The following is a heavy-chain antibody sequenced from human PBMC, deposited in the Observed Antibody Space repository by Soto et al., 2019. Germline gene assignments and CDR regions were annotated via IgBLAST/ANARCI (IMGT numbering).Heavy chain of an antibody. V-gene: IGHV2-5*02. J-gene: IGHJ4*02. D-gene: IGHD2-15*01. Sequence: QITLKESGPTLVKPTQTLTLTCTFSGFSLSTSAVGVGWIRQPPGKALEWLAFSYWDDDKRYSPSLKSSLTITKDATKNQVVLAMTNIDPVDTATYYCAHLVVACLTYYVDYWGQGTLVTVSS. CDR3: AHLVVACLTYYVDY. CDR1: GFSLSTSAVG. CDR2: SYWDDDK.